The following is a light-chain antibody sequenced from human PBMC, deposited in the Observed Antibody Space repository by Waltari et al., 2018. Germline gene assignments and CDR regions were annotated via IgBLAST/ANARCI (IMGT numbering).Light chain of an antibody. CDR3: AAWDDSLRGFIM. CDR2: RND. V-gene: IGLV1-47*01. J-gene: IGLJ3*02. Sequence: QSVLTQLPSASGTPGQRVTISCSGSLTNIGSNSVHCYQQLPGAAPKLLIYRNDQRPSGVPDRFSGSKTGTSASLAISGLRSEDEADYYCAAWDDSLRGFIMFGGGTKLTVL. CDR1: LTNIGSNS.